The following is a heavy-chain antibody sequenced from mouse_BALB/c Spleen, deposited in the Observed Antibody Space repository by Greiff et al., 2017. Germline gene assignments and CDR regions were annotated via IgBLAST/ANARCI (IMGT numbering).Heavy chain of an antibody. CDR1: GFSLTDYG. J-gene: IGHJ4*01. CDR2: IWGGGST. V-gene: IGHV2-6-5*01. Sequence: VKLMESGPGLVAPSQSLSITCTVSGFSLTDYGVSWIRQPPGKGLEWLGVIWGGGSTYYNSALKSRLSISKDNSKSQVFLKMNSLQTDDTAMYYCAKYYGYDAGYAMDYWGQGTSVTVSS. D-gene: IGHD2-2*01. CDR3: AKYYGYDAGYAMDY.